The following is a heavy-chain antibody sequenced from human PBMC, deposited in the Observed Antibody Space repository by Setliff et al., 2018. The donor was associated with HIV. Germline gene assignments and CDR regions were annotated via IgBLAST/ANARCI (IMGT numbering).Heavy chain of an antibody. D-gene: IGHD2-21*02. CDR2: INSDGSST. CDR1: GFTFSSYW. CDR3: ARDPQAQCGGDCYNWFDP. V-gene: IGHV3-74*01. J-gene: IGHJ5*02. Sequence: GKSLKISCAASGFTFSSYWMHWVRQAPGKGLVWVSRINSDGSSTSYADSVKGRFTISRDNAKNTLYLQMNSLRAEDTAVYYCARDPQAQCGGDCYNWFDPWGQGTLVTVSS.